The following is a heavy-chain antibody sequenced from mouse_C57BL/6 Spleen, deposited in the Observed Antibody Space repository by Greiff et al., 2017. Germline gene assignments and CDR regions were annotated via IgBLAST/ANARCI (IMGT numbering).Heavy chain of an antibody. V-gene: IGHV1-81*01. CDR1: GYTFTSYG. CDR2: IYPRSGNT. J-gene: IGHJ1*03. D-gene: IGHD1-1*01. Sequence: QVQLKESGAELARPGASVKLSCKASGYTFTSYGISWVKQRTGQGLEWIGEIYPRSGNTYYNEKFKGKATLTADKSSSTAYMELRSLTSEDSAVYFCAREGEVRSWYLDVWGTGTTVTVSS. CDR3: AREGEVRSWYLDV.